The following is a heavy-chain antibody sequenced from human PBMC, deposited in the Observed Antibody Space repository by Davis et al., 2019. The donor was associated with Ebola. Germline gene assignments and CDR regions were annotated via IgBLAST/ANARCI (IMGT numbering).Heavy chain of an antibody. CDR2: IILVFGTT. CDR1: AGTFCSYG. V-gene: IGHV1-69*06. Sequence: AASLMVSCKASAGTFCSYGISRLRHAPRQGLEWTGVIILVFGTTNYAQKFQGRVTITADKSTSTAYMELSSLRSEDTAVYYCARTGTGLVDYWGQGTLVTVSS. D-gene: IGHD1-1*01. CDR3: ARTGTGLVDY. J-gene: IGHJ4*02.